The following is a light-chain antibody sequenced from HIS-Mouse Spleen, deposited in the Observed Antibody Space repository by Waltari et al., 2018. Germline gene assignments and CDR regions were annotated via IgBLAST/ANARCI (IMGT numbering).Light chain of an antibody. CDR2: DVS. V-gene: IGLV2-14*03. J-gene: IGLJ3*02. CDR1: SSDVGGYNY. CDR3: SSYTSSSTRV. Sequence: QSALTQPASVSGSPGQSITISCTGTSSDVGGYNYVSWYQQHPGKAPKLMIYDVSNRPSGVSKRFSGSKSGNTASLTISGLQAEDEADSYCSSYTSSSTRVFGGGTKLTVL.